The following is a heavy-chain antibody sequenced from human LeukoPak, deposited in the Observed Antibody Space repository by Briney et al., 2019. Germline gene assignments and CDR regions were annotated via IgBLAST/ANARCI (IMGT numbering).Heavy chain of an antibody. CDR3: ARNYESCGYTAFGY. D-gene: IGHD3-22*01. V-gene: IGHV4-59*01. J-gene: IGHJ4*02. CDR1: GGSISSYY. CDR2: IYSSGST. Sequence: AETLCLTCTVSGGSISSYYWSWIRQPPGKGLEWIGHIYSSGSTNYNPTLKSRVTISVDTSKNQFALKLSSVAAADTAVYYCARNYESCGYTAFGYWGRGTLVTVSS.